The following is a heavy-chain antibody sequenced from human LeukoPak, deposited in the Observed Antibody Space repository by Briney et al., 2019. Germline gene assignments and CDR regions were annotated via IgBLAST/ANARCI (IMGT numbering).Heavy chain of an antibody. Sequence: NRGESLKISCQGSGYTLTSHWIAWVRQLPGKGLEWMGIIYPGDSDIRYSPSFQGQVTISADKSISTAYLQWSSLKASDTAMYYCARGYRLDSWGQGTLVTVSS. J-gene: IGHJ4*02. D-gene: IGHD3-16*02. CDR2: IYPGDSDI. V-gene: IGHV5-51*01. CDR3: ARGYRLDS. CDR1: GYTLTSHW.